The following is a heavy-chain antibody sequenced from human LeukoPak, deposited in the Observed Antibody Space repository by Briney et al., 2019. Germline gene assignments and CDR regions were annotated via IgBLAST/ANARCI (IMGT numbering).Heavy chain of an antibody. CDR2: INSDGSST. CDR1: GFTFSSYW. CDR3: AREGVATADY. J-gene: IGHJ4*02. D-gene: IGHD3-3*01. Sequence: PGGSLRLSCAASGFTFSSYWMHWVRQAPGKGLVWVSRINSDGSSTSYADSVRGRFTISRDNARNTLYLQMSSLRADDTAVYYCAREGVATADYWGQGTLVTVSS. V-gene: IGHV3-74*01.